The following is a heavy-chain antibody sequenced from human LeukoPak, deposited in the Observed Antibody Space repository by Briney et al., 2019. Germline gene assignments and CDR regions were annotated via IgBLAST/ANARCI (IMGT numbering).Heavy chain of an antibody. CDR3: AKDEDESITGGNWFDP. CDR2: ISYDGSNK. Sequence: GRSLRLSCAASGFTFGSYGMHWVRQAPGKGLEWVAVISYDGSNKYYADSVKGRFTISRDNSKNTLYLQMNSLRGEDRAVYYCAKDEDESITGGNWFDPWGQGTLVTVSS. D-gene: IGHD1-14*01. J-gene: IGHJ5*02. V-gene: IGHV3-30*18. CDR1: GFTFGSYG.